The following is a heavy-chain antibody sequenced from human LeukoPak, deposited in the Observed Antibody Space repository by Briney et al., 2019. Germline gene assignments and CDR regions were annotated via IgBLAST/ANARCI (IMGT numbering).Heavy chain of an antibody. V-gene: IGHV4-59*01. CDR3: ARFRVEMATIMGAFDI. Sequence: SETLSLTCTVSGGSISSYYWSWIRQPPGKGLEWIGYIYYSGSTYYNPSLKSRVTISVDTSKNQFSLKLSSVTAADTAVYYCARFRVEMATIMGAFDIWGQGTMVTVSS. CDR1: GGSISSYY. CDR2: IYYSGST. J-gene: IGHJ3*02. D-gene: IGHD5-24*01.